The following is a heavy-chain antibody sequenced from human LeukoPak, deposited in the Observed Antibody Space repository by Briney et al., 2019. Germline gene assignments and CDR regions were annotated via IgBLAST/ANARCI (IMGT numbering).Heavy chain of an antibody. J-gene: IGHJ4*02. CDR3: ARDVGYCSSTSCYGYYYFDY. D-gene: IGHD2-2*01. V-gene: IGHV1-46*01. Sequence: ASVKVSCKASGYTFTSYYMHWVRQAPGQGLEWMRIINPSGGSTSYAQKFQGGVTMTRDTSTSTVYMELSSLRSEDTAVYYCARDVGYCSSTSCYGYYYFDYWGQGTLVTVSS. CDR1: GYTFTSYY. CDR2: INPSGGST.